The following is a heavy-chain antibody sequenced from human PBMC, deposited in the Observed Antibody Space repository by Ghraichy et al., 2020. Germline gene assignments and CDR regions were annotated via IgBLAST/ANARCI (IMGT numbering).Heavy chain of an antibody. D-gene: IGHD2-21*01. J-gene: IGHJ4*03. CDR2: IRFDGTNK. V-gene: IGHV3-30*02. CDR1: GFIFNNYG. Sequence: GESLNISCAASGFIFNNYGMHWVRQAPGKGPEWLAFIRFDGTNKYYGQSVKGRCSISRDNSNNILYMQLDSLRPEDTAVYSCTKSPTAFSGDCVSAMEGWGQGTLVTVSS. CDR3: TKSPTAFSGDCVSAMEG.